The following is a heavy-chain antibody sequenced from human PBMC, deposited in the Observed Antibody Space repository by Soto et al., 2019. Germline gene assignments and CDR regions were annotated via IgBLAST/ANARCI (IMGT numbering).Heavy chain of an antibody. V-gene: IGHV4-61*01. D-gene: IGHD5-12*01. J-gene: IGHJ2*01. CDR2: IYYSGST. Sequence: QVQLQESGPGLVKPSETLSLTCTVSGGSVSSGHNYWSWIRQPPGKGLEWIGYIYYSGSTNYNPSFRGRVAKYVDTFKNRFSLKLTSVPPADTAVFSWARLPRARNIEPRRPLGYVELWGRGTLVTVSS. CDR3: ARLPRARNIEPRRPLGYVEL. CDR1: GGSVSSGHNY.